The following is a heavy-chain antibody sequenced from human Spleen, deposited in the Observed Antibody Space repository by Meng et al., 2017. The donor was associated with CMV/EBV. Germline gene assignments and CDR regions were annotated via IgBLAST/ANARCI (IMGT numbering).Heavy chain of an antibody. CDR3: AKDALGDYGPRGFFQH. J-gene: IGHJ1*01. V-gene: IGHV3-23*04. Sequence: EVQLVESGGGVVRPGGSLRLSCAASGFTFDDYGMSWVRQAPGKGLEWVSAISGSAGSTYYADSVKGRFTISRDNSKNTLDLQMNSLRAEDTAVYYCAKDALGDYGPRGFFQHWGQGTLVTVSS. CDR2: ISGSAGST. CDR1: GFTFDDYG. D-gene: IGHD4-17*01.